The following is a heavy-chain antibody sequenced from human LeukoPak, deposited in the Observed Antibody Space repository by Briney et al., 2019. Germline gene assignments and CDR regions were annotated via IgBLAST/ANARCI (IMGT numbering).Heavy chain of an antibody. D-gene: IGHD3-22*01. V-gene: IGHV3-21*01. CDR1: GFSFTDHS. Sequence: PGGSLRLSCAASGFSFTDHSMNWVRQAPGKGLEWVSSISSSSSYIYYADSMKGRFTISRDNAKNSLYLQMNSLRAEDTAVYYCAREMDYYDSRPIDYWGQGTLVTVSS. J-gene: IGHJ4*02. CDR2: ISSSSSYI. CDR3: AREMDYYDSRPIDY.